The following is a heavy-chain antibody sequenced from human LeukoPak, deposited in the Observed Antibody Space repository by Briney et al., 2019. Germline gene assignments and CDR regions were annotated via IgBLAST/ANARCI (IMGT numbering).Heavy chain of an antibody. D-gene: IGHD3-16*02. CDR1: GYTFTSYG. Sequence: ASVKVSCKASGYTFTSYGISWVRQAPGQGPEWMGWISAYNGNTNYAQKLQGRVTMTTDTSTSTAYMELRSLRSDDTAVYYCARGSAFTFGGVIVRYGFYDYWGQGTLVTVSS. CDR2: ISAYNGNT. V-gene: IGHV1-18*01. J-gene: IGHJ4*02. CDR3: ARGSAFTFGGVIVRYGFYDY.